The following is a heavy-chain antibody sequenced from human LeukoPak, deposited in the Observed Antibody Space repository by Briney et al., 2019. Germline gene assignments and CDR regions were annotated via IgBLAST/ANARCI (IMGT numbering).Heavy chain of an antibody. D-gene: IGHD3-3*01. CDR3: ARSVYDFWSGYRFDAFDI. Sequence: ASVKVSCKASGHTFTGYYMHWVRQAPGQGLEWMGWISAYNGNTNYAQKLQGRVTMTTDTSTSTAYMELRSLRSDDTAVYYCARSVYDFWSGYRFDAFDIWGQGTMVTVSS. J-gene: IGHJ3*02. V-gene: IGHV1-18*04. CDR1: GHTFTGYY. CDR2: ISAYNGNT.